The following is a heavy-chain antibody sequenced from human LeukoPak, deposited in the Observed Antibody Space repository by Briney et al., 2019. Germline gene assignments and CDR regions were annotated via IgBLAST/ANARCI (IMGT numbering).Heavy chain of an antibody. CDR1: GYTFTIYY. CDR2: INPSGGST. V-gene: IGHV1-46*01. CDR3: ARDGSYERDGYNHFDY. Sequence: GASVNVSCKASGYTFTIYYMHWVRQAPGQGLEWMGIINPSGGSTSYAQKFQGRVTMTRDTSTSTVYMELSSLRSEDTAVYYCARDGSYERDGYNHFDYWGQGTLVTVSS. D-gene: IGHD5-24*01. J-gene: IGHJ4*02.